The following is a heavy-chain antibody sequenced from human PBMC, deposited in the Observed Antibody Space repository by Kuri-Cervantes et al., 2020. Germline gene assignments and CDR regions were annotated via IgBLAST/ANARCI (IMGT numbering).Heavy chain of an antibody. D-gene: IGHD3-10*01. CDR2: ITATSRNI. CDR3: ARGTGY. Sequence: GESLKISCAASGFTLSNYDMTWVRQAPGKGLEWVSSITATSRNIKYADSLKGRFTISRDNAKDSMYLQINSLRAEDTAVYYCARGTGYWGQGTLVTVSS. V-gene: IGHV3-21*04. J-gene: IGHJ4*02. CDR1: GFTLSNYD.